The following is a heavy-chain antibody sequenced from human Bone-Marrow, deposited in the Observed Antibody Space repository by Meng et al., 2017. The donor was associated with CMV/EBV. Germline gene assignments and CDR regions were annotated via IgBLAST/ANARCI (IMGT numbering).Heavy chain of an antibody. V-gene: IGHV3-30-3*01. CDR2: ISYDGSNK. Sequence: GESLKISCAASGFTFRRYAMHWVRQAPGKGLEWVAVISYDGSNKYYADSVKGRFTISRDNSKNTLYLQMNRLRAEDTAVYYCTTENSSSSKDWGQGTLVTVSS. J-gene: IGHJ4*02. CDR3: TTENSSSSKD. D-gene: IGHD6-6*01. CDR1: GFTFRRYA.